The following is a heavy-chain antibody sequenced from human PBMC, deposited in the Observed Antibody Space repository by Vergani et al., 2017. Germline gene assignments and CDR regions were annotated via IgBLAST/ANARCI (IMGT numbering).Heavy chain of an antibody. CDR3: ASELTTYYYDSSGYFDY. V-gene: IGHV3-48*02. CDR2: ISSSSSTI. J-gene: IGHJ4*02. CDR1: GFTFSSYS. Sequence: EVQLVESGGGLVQPGGSLRLSCAASGFTFSSYSMNWVRQAPGKGLEWVSYISSSSSTIYYADSVKGRFTISRDNAKNSLYLQMNSLRDEDTAVYYCASELTTYYYDSSGYFDYWGQGTLVTVSS. D-gene: IGHD3-22*01.